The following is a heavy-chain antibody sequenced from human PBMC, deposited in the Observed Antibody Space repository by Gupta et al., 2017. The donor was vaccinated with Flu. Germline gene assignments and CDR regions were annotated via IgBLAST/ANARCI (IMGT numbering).Heavy chain of an antibody. J-gene: IGHJ6*02. CDR1: GGSFNGYY. Sequence: VQPQQWGAGLLKPAETLPHICGVYGGSFNGYYWSWIRQSLGKGLKWIGDINESGRTNYNPSLKSRVTISIDTSRNQFSLKLTSVTAADTAIYCCARGRRGMDVWGQGTTVTVSS. CDR3: ARGRRGMDV. V-gene: IGHV4-34*01. CDR2: INESGRT.